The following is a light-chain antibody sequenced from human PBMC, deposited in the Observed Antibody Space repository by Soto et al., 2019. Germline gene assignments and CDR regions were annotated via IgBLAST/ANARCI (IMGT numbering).Light chain of an antibody. J-gene: IGLJ2*01. CDR3: SSYTSSSTSIVV. V-gene: IGLV2-14*01. Sequence: QSVLTQPASVSGSPGQSITISCIGTSSDVGGYNYVSWYQQHPGKAPKLMIYDVSNRPSGVSNRFSGSKSGNTASLTISGLQAEDEADYYCSSYTSSSTSIVVFGGGTKLTVL. CDR1: SSDVGGYNY. CDR2: DVS.